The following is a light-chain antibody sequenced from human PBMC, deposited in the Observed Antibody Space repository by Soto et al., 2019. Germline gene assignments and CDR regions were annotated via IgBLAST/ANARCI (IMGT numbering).Light chain of an antibody. CDR2: DVS. CDR3: GSYTTGTTPVV. J-gene: IGLJ2*01. Sequence: QSALTQPASVSGSPGQSITISCTATSRHIGDFKYVSWYQQHPSRAPKLMIYDVSYRPSGVSDRFSGSKSGNTASLTISGLQAEDEAEYYCGSYTTGTTPVVFGGGTKLTVL. V-gene: IGLV2-14*01. CDR1: SRHIGDFKY.